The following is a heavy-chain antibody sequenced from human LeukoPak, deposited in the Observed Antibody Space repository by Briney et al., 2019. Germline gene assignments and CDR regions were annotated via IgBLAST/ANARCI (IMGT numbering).Heavy chain of an antibody. CDR1: GFTFSSYW. CDR3: ARVSGSRLFDY. Sequence: GGSLRLSCAASGFTFSSYWMSWVRQAPGKGLEWVANIKQDGSEKYYVDSVKGPFTISRDNAKNSLYLQMNSLRAEDTAVYYCARVSGSRLFDYWGQGTLVTVSS. CDR2: IKQDGSEK. D-gene: IGHD1-26*01. J-gene: IGHJ4*02. V-gene: IGHV3-7*01.